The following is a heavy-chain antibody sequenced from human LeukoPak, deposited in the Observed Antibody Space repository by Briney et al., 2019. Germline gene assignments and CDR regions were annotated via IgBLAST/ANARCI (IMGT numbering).Heavy chain of an antibody. Sequence: GGSLRLSCAASGFTFSSYWMHWVRQAPGKGLVWVSRINSDGSSTSYADSVKGRFTISRDNAKNTLYLQMNSLRAEDTAVYYCASPAPYNWNDLHFDYWGQGTLVTVSS. CDR3: ASPAPYNWNDLHFDY. CDR1: GFTFSSYW. D-gene: IGHD1-20*01. V-gene: IGHV3-74*01. J-gene: IGHJ4*02. CDR2: INSDGSST.